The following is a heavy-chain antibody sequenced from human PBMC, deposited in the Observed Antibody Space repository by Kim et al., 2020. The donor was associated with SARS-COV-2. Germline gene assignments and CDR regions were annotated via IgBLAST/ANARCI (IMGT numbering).Heavy chain of an antibody. CDR2: ISSSTI. CDR3: ARGRVPAAGTSFDP. D-gene: IGHD6-13*01. J-gene: IGHJ5*02. CDR1: GFTFSSYS. V-gene: IGHV3-48*02. Sequence: GGSLRLSCAASGFTFSSYSMNWVRQAPGKGLEWVSYISSSTIYYADSVKGRFTISRDNAKNSLYLQMNSLRDEDTAVYYCARGRVPAAGTSFDPWGQGTLVTVSS.